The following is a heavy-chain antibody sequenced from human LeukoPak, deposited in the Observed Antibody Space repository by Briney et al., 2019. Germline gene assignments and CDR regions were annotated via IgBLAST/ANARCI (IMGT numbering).Heavy chain of an antibody. CDR3: ARNTNFVEATNNDGFDI. CDR2: FYTNGST. V-gene: IGHV4-4*07. CDR1: GGSIGSSD. D-gene: IGHD1-26*01. J-gene: IGHJ3*02. Sequence: SETLSLTCTVSGGSIGSSDWSWIRQPAEKGLEWIGRFYTNGSTNYNPPLKSRVTISVDASKRQFSLKLNSVTAADTAVYYCARNTNFVEATNNDGFDIWGQGTMVTVS.